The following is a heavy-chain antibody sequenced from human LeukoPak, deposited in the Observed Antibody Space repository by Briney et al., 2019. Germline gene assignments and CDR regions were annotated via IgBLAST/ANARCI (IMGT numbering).Heavy chain of an antibody. CDR1: GFTFSSYW. Sequence: GGSLRLSCAASGFTFSSYWMHWVRQAPGKGLVWVSRIKSDGKTNYADSVKGRFTISRDNAKNTVSLQMNSLRAEDTGVYYCASGEYYGSGSPSPFDYWGQGTLVTVSS. J-gene: IGHJ4*02. V-gene: IGHV3-74*01. D-gene: IGHD3-10*01. CDR3: ASGEYYGSGSPSPFDY. CDR2: IKSDGKT.